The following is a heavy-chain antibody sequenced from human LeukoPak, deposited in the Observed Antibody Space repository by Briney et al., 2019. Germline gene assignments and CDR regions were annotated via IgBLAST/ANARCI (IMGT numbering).Heavy chain of an antibody. CDR2: INHSGST. Sequence: PSETLSLTCAVYGGSFSGYYWSWIRQPPGKGLEWIGEINHSGSTNYNPSLRSRVTMSVDTSKNQFSLKLSSVTAADTAVYYCARGRGCSSTSCSQYYYYYGMDVWGQGTTVTVSS. V-gene: IGHV4-34*01. CDR3: ARGRGCSSTSCSQYYYYYGMDV. D-gene: IGHD2-2*01. CDR1: GGSFSGYY. J-gene: IGHJ6*02.